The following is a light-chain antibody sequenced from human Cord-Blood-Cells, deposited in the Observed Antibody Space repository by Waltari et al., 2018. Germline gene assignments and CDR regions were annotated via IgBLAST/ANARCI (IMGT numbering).Light chain of an antibody. J-gene: IGLJ3*02. V-gene: IGLV2-14*01. CDR3: SSYTSSSAWV. CDR2: EVS. CDR1: SSAVGGYND. Sequence: QSALTQPASVSGSPGQATTISCTGTSSAVGGYNDVSWYQPHPGKAPKLMIYEVSNRPSGVSKRFSGSKSGNPASLTFSGLQAEDEADYYCSSYTSSSAWVFGGGTKLTVL.